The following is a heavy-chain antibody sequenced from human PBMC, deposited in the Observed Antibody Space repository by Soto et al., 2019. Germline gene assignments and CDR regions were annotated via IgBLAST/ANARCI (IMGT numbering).Heavy chain of an antibody. CDR2: MNPNSGNT. CDR1: GYTFTSYD. J-gene: IGHJ3*02. D-gene: IGHD2-15*01. Sequence: ASVKVSCKASGYTFTSYDINWVRQATGQGLEWMGWMNPNSGNTGYAQKFQGRVTMTRNTSISTAYMELSSLRSEDTAVYYCARGSGSLGYCSGGSCSLRAAYAFDIWGQGTMVTVSS. V-gene: IGHV1-8*01. CDR3: ARGSGSLGYCSGGSCSLRAAYAFDI.